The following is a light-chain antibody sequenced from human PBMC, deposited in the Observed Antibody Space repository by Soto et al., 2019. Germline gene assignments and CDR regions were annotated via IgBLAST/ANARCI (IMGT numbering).Light chain of an antibody. V-gene: IGKV1-39*01. CDR3: QQYNSYPWT. J-gene: IGKJ1*01. Sequence: DIQMTQSPSSLSASIGDRVTLTCRASQSVSSFLNWFHQKPGKAPKLLIFAASSLPSGVPPRFSGSGSGTEFTLTISSLQPEDFATYYCQQYNSYPWTFGQGTKVDIK. CDR1: QSVSSF. CDR2: AAS.